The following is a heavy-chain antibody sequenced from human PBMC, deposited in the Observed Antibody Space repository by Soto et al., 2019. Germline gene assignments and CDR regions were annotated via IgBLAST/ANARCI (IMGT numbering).Heavy chain of an antibody. CDR1: GYTFTSYG. CDR3: ARVLYYYDSSGYYYLDY. Sequence: SVKVSCKASGYTFTSYGISWVRQAPGQGLEWMGWISAYNGNTNYAQKLQGRVTMTTDTSTSAAYMELRSMRSDDKTVYYCARVLYYYDSSGYYYLDYWGQGTLVIVSS. D-gene: IGHD3-22*01. J-gene: IGHJ4*02. V-gene: IGHV1-18*01. CDR2: ISAYNGNT.